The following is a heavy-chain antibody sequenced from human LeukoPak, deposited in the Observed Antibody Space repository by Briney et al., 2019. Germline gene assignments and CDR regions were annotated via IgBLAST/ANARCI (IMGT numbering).Heavy chain of an antibody. Sequence: ASVKVSCKASAYTFTGYYMHWVRQAPGQGLEWMGTINPIGTSTNYAQKFQGRVTMTRDTSTSTVYIELSGLRSEDTAVYYCAAHLQTRGPFDCWGQGTMVT. D-gene: IGHD3-10*01. V-gene: IGHV1-46*03. J-gene: IGHJ4*02. CDR3: AAHLQTRGPFDC. CDR2: INPIGTST. CDR1: AYTFTGYY.